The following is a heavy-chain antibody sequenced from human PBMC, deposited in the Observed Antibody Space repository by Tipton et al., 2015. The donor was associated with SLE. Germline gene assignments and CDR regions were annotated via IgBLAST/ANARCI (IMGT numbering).Heavy chain of an antibody. CDR2: MYYSGIT. CDR3: ARGSPFMEWERNWFDP. CDR1: GGSISSYY. D-gene: IGHD3-3*01. J-gene: IGHJ5*02. Sequence: TLSLTCTVSGGSISSYYWSWIRQTPGKGLEWIGYMYYSGITNYNPSLNSRVTISVDTSKNQFSLKVNSVTAADTAVYYCARGSPFMEWERNWFDPWGQGTLVTASS. V-gene: IGHV4-59*01.